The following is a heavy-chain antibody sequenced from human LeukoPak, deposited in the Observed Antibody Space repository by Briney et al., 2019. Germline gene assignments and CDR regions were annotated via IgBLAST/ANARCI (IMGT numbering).Heavy chain of an antibody. CDR2: ICGSARTI. V-gene: IGHV3-11*04. J-gene: IGHJ6*03. CDR3: ARCAHGSGAGVYYMYV. CDR1: GFTFSVYT. Sequence: HPGGSLRLSCAASGFTFSVYTMTWIRQAPGKGLDWISYICGSARTIYYADSVKGRLTISRENANNSLYLQLNSLRAEDTAVYYCARCAHGSGAGVYYMYVWGKGATFIVSS. D-gene: IGHD3-10*01.